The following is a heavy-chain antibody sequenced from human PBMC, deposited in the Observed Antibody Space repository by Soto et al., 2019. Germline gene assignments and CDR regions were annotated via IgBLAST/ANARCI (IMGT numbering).Heavy chain of an antibody. D-gene: IGHD3-22*01. V-gene: IGHV3-30*18. Sequence: QVQLVESGGGVVQPGRSLRLSCAASGFTFSSYGMHWVRQAPGKGLEWVAVISYDGSNKYYADSVKGRFTISRDNSKNTLYLQMNSLRAEDTAVYYCAKYNYDRVWGQGTKVTVSS. CDR1: GFTFSSYG. CDR2: ISYDGSNK. CDR3: AKYNYDRV. J-gene: IGHJ3*01.